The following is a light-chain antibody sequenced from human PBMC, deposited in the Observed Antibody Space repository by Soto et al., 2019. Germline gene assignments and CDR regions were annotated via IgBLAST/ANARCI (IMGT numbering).Light chain of an antibody. CDR3: QQYDNWPPIT. Sequence: EIVMTQSPATLSVSPGERATLSCRASQSVSSNLAWYQQKPGQAPRLLIYGASTRATGIPARFSGSGSGTELTLSISSLQSEDFAVYYCQQYDNWPPITFGPGTKVDIK. CDR2: GAS. J-gene: IGKJ3*01. V-gene: IGKV3-15*01. CDR1: QSVSSN.